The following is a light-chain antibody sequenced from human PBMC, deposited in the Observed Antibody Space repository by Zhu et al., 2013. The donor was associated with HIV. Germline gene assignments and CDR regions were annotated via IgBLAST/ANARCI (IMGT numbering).Light chain of an antibody. CDR3: QQYGSSPLT. Sequence: EIIMTQSPGTLSLSPGERATLSCKARRSVGGAYLAWYQQKPGQAPRLLLYGASNRATGTPDRFGGSGSGTDFTLTISRLEPEDFAVYYCQQYGSSPLTFGGGTTLEIK. CDR2: GAS. J-gene: IGKJ4*01. CDR1: RSVGGAY. V-gene: IGKV3-20*01.